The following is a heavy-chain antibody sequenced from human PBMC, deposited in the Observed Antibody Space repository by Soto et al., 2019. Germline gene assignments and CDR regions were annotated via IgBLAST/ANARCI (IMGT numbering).Heavy chain of an antibody. CDR1: GITFNTYG. CDR2: ISYDGRNK. CDR3: ARSVLFLYYYYGLDV. V-gene: IGHV3-30*03. D-gene: IGHD3-3*01. Sequence: QGQLVQSGGGVVQPGGSLRLSCTASGITFNTYGMHWVRQAPGKGLEWVAIISYDGRNKYYADSLRGRFSISRDNSRNTVDLKMNSLRPDDTAVYFCARSVLFLYYYYGLDVWGQGTTVTVSS. J-gene: IGHJ6*02.